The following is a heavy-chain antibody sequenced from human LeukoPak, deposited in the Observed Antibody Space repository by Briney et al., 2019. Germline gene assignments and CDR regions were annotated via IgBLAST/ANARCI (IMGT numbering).Heavy chain of an antibody. Sequence: GGSLRLSCAASGFTFSSYAMSWVRQAPGKGLEWVSAISGSGGSTYYADSVKGRFTISRDNSKNTLYLQMNSLRAEDTAAYYCAKDDYDSSGYHSAFDYWGQGTLVTASS. D-gene: IGHD3-22*01. CDR1: GFTFSSYA. V-gene: IGHV3-23*01. CDR2: ISGSGGST. CDR3: AKDDYDSSGYHSAFDY. J-gene: IGHJ4*02.